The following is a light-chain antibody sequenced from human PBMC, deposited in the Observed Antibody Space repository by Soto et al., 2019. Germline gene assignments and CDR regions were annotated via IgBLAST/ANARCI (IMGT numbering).Light chain of an antibody. CDR3: SSYTTSAPYV. V-gene: IGLV2-14*01. Sequence: QSALTQPASVSGSPGQSITISCTGTSSDVGAYNFVSWYQHHPGRAPKLIIYEVTIRPSGVSNRFSGSKSGNTASLTISGLQAEDEADYYRSSYTTSAPYVFGSGTKV. CDR1: SSDVGAYNF. J-gene: IGLJ1*01. CDR2: EVT.